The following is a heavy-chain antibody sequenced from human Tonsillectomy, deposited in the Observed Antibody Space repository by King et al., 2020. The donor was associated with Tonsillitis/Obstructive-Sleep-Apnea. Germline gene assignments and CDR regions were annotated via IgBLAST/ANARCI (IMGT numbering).Heavy chain of an antibody. CDR3: TRDTEDIVVVVAAFYYYYMDV. CDR2: ISDDGSNK. D-gene: IGHD2-15*01. Sequence: VQLVESGGGVVQPGRSLRLSCAASGFTFSNYGMHWVRQAPGKGLEWVAVISDDGSNKYYADSVKGRFTISRDNSKNTLYLQVNSLRPEGTAMYYCTRDTEDIVVVVAAFYYYYMDVWGKGTTVTVSS. J-gene: IGHJ6*03. CDR1: GFTFSNYG. V-gene: IGHV3-30*05.